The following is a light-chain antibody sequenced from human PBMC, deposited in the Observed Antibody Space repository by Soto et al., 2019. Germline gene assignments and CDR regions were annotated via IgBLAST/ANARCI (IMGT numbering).Light chain of an antibody. CDR2: DAS. CDR1: QNINNY. Sequence: IQMTQSPSSLSASVGDRVTITCQARQNINNYLNWYKQKPGRAPKLLIYDASNLEAGVPSRFSGSGSGTDFTITISRLKPEDIATYYCQQYENLPTVGQGTRLEIK. CDR3: QQYENLPT. V-gene: IGKV1-33*01. J-gene: IGKJ5*01.